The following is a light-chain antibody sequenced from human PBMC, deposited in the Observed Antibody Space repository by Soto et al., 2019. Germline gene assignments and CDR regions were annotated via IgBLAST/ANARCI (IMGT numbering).Light chain of an antibody. V-gene: IGLV1-40*01. Sequence: QSVLTQPPSVSGAPGQRVTISCTGSSSNIGAGYDVHWYQQLPGTAPKLLIYGNSNRPSGVPDRFSGSKSGASASLAISGLQAEEEADYYCSSYTSNTAPYLFGTGTKVTVL. J-gene: IGLJ1*01. CDR3: SSYTSNTAPYL. CDR1: SSNIGAGYD. CDR2: GNS.